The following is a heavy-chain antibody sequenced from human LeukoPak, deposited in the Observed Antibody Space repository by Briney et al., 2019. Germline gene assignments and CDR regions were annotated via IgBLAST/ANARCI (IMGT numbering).Heavy chain of an antibody. CDR1: GYIFTSYG. Sequence: ASVKVSCKASGYIFTSYGINWVRQAPGQGLEWMGWISAYNGNTNYAQRFQGRVTMTTDTSTSTAYMELRSLRSDDTGVYFCARVVPYSSSWYIDYWGQGTLVTVSS. CDR3: ARVVPYSSSWYIDY. J-gene: IGHJ4*02. CDR2: ISAYNGNT. D-gene: IGHD6-13*01. V-gene: IGHV1-18*01.